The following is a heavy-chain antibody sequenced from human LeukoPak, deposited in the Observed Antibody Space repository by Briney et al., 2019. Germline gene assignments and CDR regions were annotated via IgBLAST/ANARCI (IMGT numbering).Heavy chain of an antibody. D-gene: IGHD2-2*02. CDR1: GFTFSSYA. CDR2: ISGSGGST. V-gene: IGHV3-23*01. CDR3: AKERYCSSTSCYSYYGMDV. J-gene: IGHJ6*02. Sequence: GGSLRLSCAASGFTFSSYAMSWVRQAPGKGLEWVSAISGSGGSTYYADSVKGRFTISRDNSKNTLYLQMNSLRAEDTAVYYCAKERYCSSTSCYSYYGMDVWGQGTTVTVSS.